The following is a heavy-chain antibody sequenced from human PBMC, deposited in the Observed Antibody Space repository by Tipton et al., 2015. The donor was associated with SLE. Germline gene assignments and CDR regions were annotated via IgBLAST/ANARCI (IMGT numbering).Heavy chain of an antibody. Sequence: TLSLTCTVSGGSISSSSYYWGWIRQPPGKGLEWIGEINHSGSTNYNPSLKSRVTISVDTSKNQFSLKLSSVTAADTAVYYCARVGMRGYVYWGQGTLVTVSS. J-gene: IGHJ4*02. D-gene: IGHD3-22*01. CDR1: GGSISSSSYY. CDR2: INHSGST. CDR3: ARVGMRGYVY. V-gene: IGHV4-39*07.